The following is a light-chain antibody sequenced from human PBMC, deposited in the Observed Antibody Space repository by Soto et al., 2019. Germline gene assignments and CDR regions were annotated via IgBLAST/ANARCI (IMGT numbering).Light chain of an antibody. J-gene: IGKJ4*01. CDR3: QQYYSYSLT. CDR2: DAS. Sequence: DIQMTQSPSTLSASVGDRVTITCRASQSIVTWLAWYQQKQGKAPKLLIHDASILESGVPSRFSGSGSGTEFTLTISSLQPDDFATYYCQQYYSYSLTFGGGTKVDIK. CDR1: QSIVTW. V-gene: IGKV1-5*01.